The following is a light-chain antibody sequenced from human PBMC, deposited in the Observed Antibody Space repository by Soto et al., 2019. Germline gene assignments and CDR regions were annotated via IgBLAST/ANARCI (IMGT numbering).Light chain of an antibody. CDR1: SGHSNYA. CDR2: LNSDGSH. J-gene: IGLJ3*02. V-gene: IGLV4-69*01. Sequence: QLVLTQSPSASASLGASVKFTCTLSSGHSNYAIAWHQQRPEKGPRYLMKLNSDGSHSKGDGIPDRFSGSSSGAERYLTISSLQSEDEADYYCQTWGTGIRVFGGGTQLTVL. CDR3: QTWGTGIRV.